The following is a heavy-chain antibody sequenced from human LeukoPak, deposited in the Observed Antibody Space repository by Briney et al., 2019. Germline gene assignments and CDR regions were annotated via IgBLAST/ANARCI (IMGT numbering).Heavy chain of an antibody. D-gene: IGHD1-26*01. J-gene: IGHJ3*02. CDR1: GVTFSSYG. V-gene: IGHV3-30*02. CDR2: IRYEGSNE. CDR3: AKDSAVSGSYPDASDI. Sequence: GGSLRLSCVASGVTFSSYGMHWVRQAPGKGLEWVAFIRYEGSNEYYIDSVKGRFTLSRDNSKNTLYLQMNSLRAEDTAVYYCAKDSAVSGSYPDASDIWGQGTMVTVSS.